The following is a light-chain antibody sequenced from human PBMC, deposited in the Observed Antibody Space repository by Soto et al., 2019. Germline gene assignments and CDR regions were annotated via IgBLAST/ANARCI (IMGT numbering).Light chain of an antibody. CDR1: QSVLYSSNTKNY. CDR3: QQYYSTPLT. J-gene: IGKJ2*01. V-gene: IGKV4-1*01. Sequence: DIVMTQSPDSLAVSLGERATINCKSSQSVLYSSNTKNYLAWYQQKPGQPPKLLIYWASTRESGVPDRFSGSGSGTDFTLTISSLQAEDVAVYYCQQYYSTPLTFGRGTKLEIK. CDR2: WAS.